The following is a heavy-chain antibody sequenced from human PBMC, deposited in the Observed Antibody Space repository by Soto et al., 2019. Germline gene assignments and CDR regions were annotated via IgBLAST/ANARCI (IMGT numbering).Heavy chain of an antibody. V-gene: IGHV3-43*01. CDR2: ISWDGGST. J-gene: IGHJ6*02. Sequence: GESLKISCAASGFTFDDYTMHWVRQAPGKGLEWVSLISWDGGSTYYADSVKGRFTISRDNSKNSLYLQMNSLRTEDTALYYCAKVADTQGSAYYYYGMDVWGQGTTVTVSS. CDR3: AKVADTQGSAYYYYGMDV. CDR1: GFTFDDYT. D-gene: IGHD6-19*01.